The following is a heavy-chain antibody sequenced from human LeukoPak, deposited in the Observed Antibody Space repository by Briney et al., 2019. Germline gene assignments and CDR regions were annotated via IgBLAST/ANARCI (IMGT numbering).Heavy chain of an antibody. D-gene: IGHD3-10*01. CDR2: IIPILGIA. CDR3: ARDDPSSGSQAYFDY. CDR1: GGTFSSYA. J-gene: IGHJ4*02. V-gene: IGHV1-69*04. Sequence: GASVKVSCKASGGTFSSYAISWVRQAPGQGLEWMGRIIPILGIANYAQKFQGRVTITADKSTSTAYMELSSLRSEDTAVYYCARDDPSSGSQAYFDYWGQGTLVTVSS.